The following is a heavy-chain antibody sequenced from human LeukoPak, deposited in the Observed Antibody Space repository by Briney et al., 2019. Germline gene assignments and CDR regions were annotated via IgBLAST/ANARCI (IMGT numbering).Heavy chain of an antibody. CDR1: GGSISSGGYY. CDR2: IYSSGST. V-gene: IGHV4-31*03. D-gene: IGHD3-10*01. Sequence: SETLSLTCTVSGGSISSGGYYWSWIRQHPGKGLEWIGYIYSSGSTYYNPSLKSRVTISVDTSKNQFSLKLSSVTAADTAVYYCARDGGVWFGEKSIDYWGQGTQVTVSS. J-gene: IGHJ4*02. CDR3: ARDGGVWFGEKSIDY.